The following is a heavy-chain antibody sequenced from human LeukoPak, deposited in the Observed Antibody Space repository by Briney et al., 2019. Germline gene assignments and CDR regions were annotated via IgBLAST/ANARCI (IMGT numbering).Heavy chain of an antibody. V-gene: IGHV3-21*01. D-gene: IGHD4-11*01. J-gene: IGHJ4*02. CDR1: GFTFSSYC. CDR2: ISSSVAYI. CDR3: AREPTTVSPPG. Sequence: GGSLRLSCAASGFTFSSYCMNWVRQAPGKGLEWVSSISSSVAYIFYADSVKGRFTISIDNAKNSLYLQMNSLRAEDTAVYYCAREPTTVSPPGWGQGTLVTVSS.